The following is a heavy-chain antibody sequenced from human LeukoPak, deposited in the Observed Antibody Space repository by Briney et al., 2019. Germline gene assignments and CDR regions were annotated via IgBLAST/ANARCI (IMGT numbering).Heavy chain of an antibody. CDR3: VKDGIAQSYYYYYMDV. CDR2: ISNNGGDT. V-gene: IGHV3-64*02. Sequence: PGGSLRLSCVASGFSFSSYPMHWVRQAPGKGLESVSGISNNGGDTYYGDSVKGRFTISRDNSKNTLYLQMGSLRPEDMAVYYCVKDGIAQSYYYYYMDVWGKGTTVTVSS. CDR1: GFSFSSYP. J-gene: IGHJ6*03. D-gene: IGHD2-21*01.